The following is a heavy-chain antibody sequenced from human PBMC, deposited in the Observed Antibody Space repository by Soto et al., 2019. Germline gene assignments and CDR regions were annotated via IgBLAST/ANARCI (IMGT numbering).Heavy chain of an antibody. V-gene: IGHV4-59*01. Sequence: EALSLTCTVSGSYISGYYGSWIRQPPGKGLEWIGYIYYSGSTNYNPSLKSRVTISVDTSKNQFSLKLSSVTAADTAVYYCARGGSGSFPFDYWGQGTLVTVSS. CDR1: GSYISGYY. CDR3: ARGGSGSFPFDY. J-gene: IGHJ4*02. CDR2: IYYSGST. D-gene: IGHD1-26*01.